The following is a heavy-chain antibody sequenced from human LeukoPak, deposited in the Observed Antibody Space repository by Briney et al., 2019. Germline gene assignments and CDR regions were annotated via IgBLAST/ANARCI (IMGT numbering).Heavy chain of an antibody. D-gene: IGHD3-22*01. V-gene: IGHV4-34*01. Sequence: PSETLSLTCAVYGGSFSGYYWSWIRQPPGKGLEWIGEINHSGSTNYNPSLKSRVTISVDTSKNQFSLKLSSVTAADTAVYYCARGSLQPYYYDGSGYGYWGQGTLVTVSS. J-gene: IGHJ4*02. CDR3: ARGSLQPYYYDGSGYGY. CDR1: GGSFSGYY. CDR2: INHSGST.